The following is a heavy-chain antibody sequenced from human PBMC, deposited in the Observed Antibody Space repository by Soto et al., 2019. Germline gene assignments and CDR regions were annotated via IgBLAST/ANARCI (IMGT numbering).Heavy chain of an antibody. V-gene: IGHV1-18*01. CDR3: ASGLLGAISNDAFEI. Sequence: ASVKVSCKASGYTFTSYGISWVRQAPGQGLEWMGWISPYNGNTSYAQKLQGRVTMTRDTSTSTVYMELSSLRSEDTAVYYCASGLLGAISNDAFEIWGQGTMVTVSS. CDR1: GYTFTSYG. D-gene: IGHD1-26*01. J-gene: IGHJ3*02. CDR2: ISPYNGNT.